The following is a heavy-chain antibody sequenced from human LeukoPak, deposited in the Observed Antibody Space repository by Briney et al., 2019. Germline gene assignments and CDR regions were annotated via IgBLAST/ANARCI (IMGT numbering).Heavy chain of an antibody. D-gene: IGHD3-9*01. CDR3: ARDGIRYFDWSFDY. Sequence: SETLSLTCTVSGGSVSSGSYYWSWIRQPPGKGLEWIGYIYYSGSTNYNPSLKSRVTISVDTSKNQFSLKLSSVTAADTAVYFQARDGIRYFDWSFDYWGQGTLVTVSS. V-gene: IGHV4-61*01. J-gene: IGHJ4*02. CDR1: GGSVSSGSYY. CDR2: IYYSGST.